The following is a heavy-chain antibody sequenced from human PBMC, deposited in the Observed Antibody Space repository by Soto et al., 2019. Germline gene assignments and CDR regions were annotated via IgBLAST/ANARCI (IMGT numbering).Heavy chain of an antibody. D-gene: IGHD3-22*01. Sequence: EVQLVESGGALVQPGGSLRLSCAVSGFTFRNSWMSWVRQTPGKGLEWVANIDHDGDETYYLDSVKGRFTISRDNAKNSLYLQMNSLRAEDMCLYYCARELVVGPAEYFQQWGQGTRVTVSS. CDR2: IDHDGDET. V-gene: IGHV3-7*01. CDR3: ARELVVGPAEYFQQ. CDR1: GFTFRNSW. J-gene: IGHJ1*01.